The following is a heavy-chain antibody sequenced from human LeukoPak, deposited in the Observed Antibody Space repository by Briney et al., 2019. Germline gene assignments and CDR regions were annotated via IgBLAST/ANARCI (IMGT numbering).Heavy chain of an antibody. CDR3: ARHDFWSGYYLNWFDP. CDR2: IYNSGST. D-gene: IGHD3-3*01. Sequence: SETLSLTCTVSGGSISTYYWSWIRQPPGKGLEWIGNIYNSGSTNYNPSLKSRVTISVDTSRNQFSLRLISVTAADTAVYYCARHDFWSGYYLNWFDPWGQGTLVTVSS. CDR1: GGSISTYY. V-gene: IGHV4-59*08. J-gene: IGHJ5*02.